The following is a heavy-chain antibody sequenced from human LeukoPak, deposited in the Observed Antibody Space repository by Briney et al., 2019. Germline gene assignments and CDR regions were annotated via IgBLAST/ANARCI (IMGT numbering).Heavy chain of an antibody. CDR1: GASIGSGGHY. V-gene: IGHV4-31*03. CDR3: AREPHWAFDY. CDR2: IYDDGST. J-gene: IGHJ4*02. Sequence: PSQTLSLTCNVSGASIGSGGHYWTWIRQLPGKGLEWIGNIYDDGSTYYNPSLKSRVTISVDTSKNHFSLQLTSVTAADTAVYYCAREPHWAFDYWGQGTLVTVSS. D-gene: IGHD7-27*01.